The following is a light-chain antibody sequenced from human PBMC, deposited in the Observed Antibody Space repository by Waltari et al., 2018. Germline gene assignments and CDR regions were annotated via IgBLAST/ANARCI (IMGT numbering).Light chain of an antibody. CDR2: SND. CDR1: SSNIGRNT. J-gene: IGLJ2*01. Sequence: QSVLTQPPSASGPPGQRVTISCSGGSSNIGRNTINRYQQLPRTAPKLLICSNDQRPSGVPDRFSGSKSGSSAFLAISGLQSADEASYYCASWDDSLDGVIFGGGTKLTVL. V-gene: IGLV1-44*01. CDR3: ASWDDSLDGVI.